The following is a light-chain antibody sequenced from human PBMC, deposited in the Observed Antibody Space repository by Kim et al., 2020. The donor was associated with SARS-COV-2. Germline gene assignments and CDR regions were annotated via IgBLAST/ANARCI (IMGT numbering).Light chain of an antibody. V-gene: IGLV4-69*01. CDR3: QTWGTGIQV. Sequence: QLVLTQSPSASASLGASVRLTCTLSSGHSTYSIAWHQQQPEKGPRYLMILHSDGRHYKGDGIPDRFSGSSSGAERYLTISSLQSEDEADYYCQTWGTGIQVFGGGTQLTVL. J-gene: IGLJ3*02. CDR1: SGHSTYS. CDR2: LHSDGRH.